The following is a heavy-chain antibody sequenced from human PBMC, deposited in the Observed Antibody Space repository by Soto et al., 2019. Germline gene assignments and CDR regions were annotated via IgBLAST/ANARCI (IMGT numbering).Heavy chain of an antibody. CDR3: AKTIEQQLVRCAFEI. D-gene: IGHD6-13*01. V-gene: IGHV3-23*01. CDR1: GFTFTSYS. J-gene: IGHJ3*02. CDR2: VNSGGTGT. Sequence: EVQLLESGGGLVQPGGSLRLSCAASGFTFTSYSMNWVRQAPGKGLEWVSSVNSGGTGTYYAESVKGRFTISRDNSKNTVYLQMNSLRVEDTAIYYCAKTIEQQLVRCAFEIWGQGTMVTVSS.